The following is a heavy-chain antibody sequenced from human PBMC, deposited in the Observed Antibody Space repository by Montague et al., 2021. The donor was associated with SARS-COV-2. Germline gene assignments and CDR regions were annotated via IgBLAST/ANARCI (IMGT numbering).Heavy chain of an antibody. CDR2: IYRDDDG. Sequence: PALVKPTQTLTLTCIFSGFSLSTDGMGVGWIRQPPGRALEWLALIYRDDDGRYSPSLRSRLTITKDTSKNQVVLTMINMDPVDTATYYCARTWAYGSGSYGVDPWGQGTLVTVSS. V-gene: IGHV2-5*02. CDR1: GFSLSTDGMG. CDR3: ARTWAYGSGSYGVDP. J-gene: IGHJ5*02. D-gene: IGHD3-10*01.